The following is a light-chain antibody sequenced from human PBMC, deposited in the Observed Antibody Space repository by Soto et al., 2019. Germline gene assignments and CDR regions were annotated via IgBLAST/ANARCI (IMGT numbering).Light chain of an antibody. V-gene: IGKV1-39*01. CDR1: QSISNY. CDR3: QQSYSTPRT. J-gene: IGKJ1*01. Sequence: DIPMTQSPSSLSVSVGERVTITCRASQSISNYLNWYLQKPGKAPTLLIYAASTLQSGVPSRFSGSGSGTDFTLTVSSLQPEDFATYYCQQSYSTPRTFGQGTKVEIK. CDR2: AAS.